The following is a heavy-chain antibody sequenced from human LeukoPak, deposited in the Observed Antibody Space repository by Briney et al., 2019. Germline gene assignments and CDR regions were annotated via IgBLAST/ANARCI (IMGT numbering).Heavy chain of an antibody. J-gene: IGHJ4*02. D-gene: IGHD3-22*01. CDR2: INPSGGST. V-gene: IGHV1-46*01. Sequence: ASVKVSCKGSGYTFTSYYMHWVRQAPGQGLEWMGIINPSGGSTTYAQKFQGRVTLTRDTSTSTVYMELSSLRSEDTAVYYCARDRDYSDRSGSPPFDHWGQGTLVTVSS. CDR3: ARDRDYSDRSGSPPFDH. CDR1: GYTFTSYY.